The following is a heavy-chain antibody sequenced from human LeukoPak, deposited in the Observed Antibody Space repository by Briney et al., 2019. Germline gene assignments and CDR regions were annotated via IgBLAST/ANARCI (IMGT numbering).Heavy chain of an antibody. J-gene: IGHJ4*02. CDR1: GYSFTSYW. D-gene: IGHD3-10*01. V-gene: IGHV5-51*01. CDR3: ASLVSYYYGSGSRGSYFDC. CDR2: IYPGDPDA. Sequence: GESLKISCKGSGYSFTSYWIGWVRQMPGKGLEWMGIIYPGDPDARYSPSLQGHVIISADKSISTAYLQWSSLKASDTAIYYCASLVSYYYGSGSRGSYFDCGGQGTLVTVS.